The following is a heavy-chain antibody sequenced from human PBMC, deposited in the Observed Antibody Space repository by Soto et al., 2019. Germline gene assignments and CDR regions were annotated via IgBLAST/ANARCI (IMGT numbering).Heavy chain of an antibody. CDR3: ARGRVAANNWFDP. V-gene: IGHV4-34*01. D-gene: IGHD6-19*01. CDR1: GGSFSGYY. CDR2: INHSGST. J-gene: IGHJ5*02. Sequence: SETLSLTCAVYGGSFSGYYWSWIRQPPGKGLEWIGEINHSGSTNYNPSLKSRVTISVDTSKNQFSLKLSSVTAADTAVYYCARGRVAANNWFDPWGQGTLVTVSS.